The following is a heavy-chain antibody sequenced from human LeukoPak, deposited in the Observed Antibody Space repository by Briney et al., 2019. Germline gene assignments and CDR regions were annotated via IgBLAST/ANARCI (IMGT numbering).Heavy chain of an antibody. CDR1: GFTVSSNY. Sequence: GGSLRLSCAAPGFTVSSNYMSWVRQAPGKGLEWVSVIYSGGSTYYADSVKGRFTISRDNSKNTLYLQMNSLRAEDTAVYYCARDPGYSSSWYSTPFDYWGQGTLVTVSS. V-gene: IGHV3-53*01. D-gene: IGHD6-13*01. J-gene: IGHJ4*02. CDR2: IYSGGST. CDR3: ARDPGYSSSWYSTPFDY.